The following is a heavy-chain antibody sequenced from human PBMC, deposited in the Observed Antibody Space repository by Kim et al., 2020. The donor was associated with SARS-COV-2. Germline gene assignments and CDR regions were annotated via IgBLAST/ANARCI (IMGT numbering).Heavy chain of an antibody. J-gene: IGHJ5*02. CDR3: ARDRGYSSSVNWFDP. V-gene: IGHV1-18*01. CDR2: ISAYNGNT. D-gene: IGHD6-6*01. CDR1: GYTFTSYG. Sequence: ASVKVSCKASGYTFTSYGISWVRQAPGQGLEWMGWISAYNGNTNYAQKLQGRVTMTTDTSTSTAYMELRSLRSDDTAVYYCARDRGYSSSVNWFDPWGQGTLVTVSS.